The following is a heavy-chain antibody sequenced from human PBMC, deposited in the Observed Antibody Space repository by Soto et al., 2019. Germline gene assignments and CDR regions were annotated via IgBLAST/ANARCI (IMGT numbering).Heavy chain of an antibody. CDR3: ARGQRFSDWFDP. CDR1: GGAISGYY. Sequence: SETLSLTCTVSGGAISGYYWTWIRQLAGKGLEWIGRIYSSGSTKYNPSLKSRVTMSLDTSKNQFSLRLSSVTAADTAVYYCARGQRFSDWFDPWGQGTLVTVSS. V-gene: IGHV4-4*07. CDR2: IYSSGST. D-gene: IGHD3-3*01. J-gene: IGHJ5*02.